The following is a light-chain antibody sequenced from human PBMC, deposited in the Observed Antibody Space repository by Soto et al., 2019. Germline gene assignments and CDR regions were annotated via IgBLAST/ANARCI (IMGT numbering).Light chain of an antibody. J-gene: IGKJ2*01. CDR2: GAG. V-gene: IGKV3-20*01. CDR1: QSVTNNY. CDR3: QKYGTSLT. Sequence: EIVLTQSPGTLSLSPGERATLSCRASQSVTNNYLAWYQHKAGQAPRCLIYGAGIRSTGLPDRFSGSWSATDFTLIISRLQPDYVAVYYCQKYGTSLTFGQGTKLEIK.